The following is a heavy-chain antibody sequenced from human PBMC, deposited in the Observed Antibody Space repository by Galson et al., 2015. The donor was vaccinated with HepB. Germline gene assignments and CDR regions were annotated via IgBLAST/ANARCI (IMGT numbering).Heavy chain of an antibody. CDR1: GYTFNTYA. J-gene: IGHJ4*02. CDR3: ARGSEYFDY. V-gene: IGHV1-3*01. CDR2: INAGNGNT. Sequence: SVKVSCKASGYTFNTYAMHWVRQAPGQRLEWMGWINAGNGNTKYSQRFQDRVTISRDTSASTVYMKLSSLRSEDTAVYYCARGSEYFDYWGQGTLVTVSS. D-gene: IGHD2/OR15-2a*01.